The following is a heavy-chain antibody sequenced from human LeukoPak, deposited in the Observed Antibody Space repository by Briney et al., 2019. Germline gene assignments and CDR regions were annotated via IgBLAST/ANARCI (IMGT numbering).Heavy chain of an antibody. CDR1: GYKFTSYW. Sequence: GESLRFPCKGSGYKFTSYWINWVRQMPGKGLEWMGRIDPSDSYTMYSPSFQGHVTISADKSISTAYLQWSSLKASDSAMYYCARVLGYSYGWNYWGQGALVTVSS. D-gene: IGHD5-18*01. CDR3: ARVLGYSYGWNY. CDR2: IDPSDSYT. J-gene: IGHJ4*02. V-gene: IGHV5-10-1*01.